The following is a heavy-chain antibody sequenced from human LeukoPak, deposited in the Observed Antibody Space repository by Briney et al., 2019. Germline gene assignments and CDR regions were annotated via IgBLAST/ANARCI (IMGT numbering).Heavy chain of an antibody. V-gene: IGHV1-24*01. CDR2: FDPEDGET. D-gene: IGHD3-3*01. CDR1: GYTLTELS. Sequence: ASVKVSCKVSGYTLTELSMHWARQAPGKGLEWMGGFDPEDGETIYAQKFQGRVTMTEDTSTDTAYMELSSLRSEDTAVYYCATNRERITIFGVVSPFDYWGQGTLVTVSS. CDR3: ATNRERITIFGVVSPFDY. J-gene: IGHJ4*02.